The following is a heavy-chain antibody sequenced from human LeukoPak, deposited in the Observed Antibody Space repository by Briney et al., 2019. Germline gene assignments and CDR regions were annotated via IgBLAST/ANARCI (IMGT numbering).Heavy chain of an antibody. CDR3: ARDGDTSGYTD. CDR1: GFTFSLYS. Sequence: GGSLRLSCEASGFTFSLYSMSWVRQAPGKGLEWVANIKQDGSEKYYVDSVKGRFTISRDNAKNSLYLQMNSLRADDTAVYYCARDGDTSGYTDWGQGTLVTVSS. D-gene: IGHD3-22*01. CDR2: IKQDGSEK. J-gene: IGHJ4*02. V-gene: IGHV3-7*01.